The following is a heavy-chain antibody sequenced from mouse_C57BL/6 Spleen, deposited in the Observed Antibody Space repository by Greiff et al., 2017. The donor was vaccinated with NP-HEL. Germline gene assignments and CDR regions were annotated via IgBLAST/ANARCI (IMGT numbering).Heavy chain of an antibody. CDR1: GYTFTGYW. Sequence: QVQLQQSGAELMKPGASVKLSCKATGYTFTGYWIEWVKQRPGHGLEWIGEILPGSGSTNYNEKFKGKATFTADTSSNTAYMQLSSLTTEDSAIYYCARERVTTVVASPYAMDYWGQGTSVTVSS. J-gene: IGHJ4*01. V-gene: IGHV1-9*01. CDR2: ILPGSGST. CDR3: ARERVTTVVASPYAMDY. D-gene: IGHD1-1*01.